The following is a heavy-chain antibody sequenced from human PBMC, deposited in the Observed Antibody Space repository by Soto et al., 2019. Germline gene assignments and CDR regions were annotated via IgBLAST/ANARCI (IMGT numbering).Heavy chain of an antibody. CDR2: IYHSGST. D-gene: IGHD2-2*01. V-gene: IGHV4-4*02. J-gene: IGHJ5*02. Sequence: PSETLSLTCAVSGGSISSSNWWSWVRQPPGKGLEWIGEIYHSGSTNYNPSLKSRVTISVDKSKNQFPLKLSSVTAADTAVYYCARVGAYCSSTSCSKWFDPWGQGTLVTVSS. CDR1: GGSISSSNW. CDR3: ARVGAYCSSTSCSKWFDP.